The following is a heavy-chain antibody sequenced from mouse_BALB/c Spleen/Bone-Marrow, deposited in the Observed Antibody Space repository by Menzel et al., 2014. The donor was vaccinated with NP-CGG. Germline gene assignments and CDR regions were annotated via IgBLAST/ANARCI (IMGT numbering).Heavy chain of an antibody. Sequence: EVKLMESGRGLVQPGGYLKLSCAASGFSFSSYTMSWVRQTPEKRLEWLAYISNGGGNIYYPATVKGLFTISRDNNKNTLYMQKSSLKADDAAMYYCASHYYDKGPFAYWGQGTSVTVS. V-gene: IGHV5-12-2*01. D-gene: IGHD2-4*01. CDR3: ASHYYDKGPFAY. J-gene: IGHJ3*01. CDR1: GFSFSSYT. CDR2: ISNGGGNI.